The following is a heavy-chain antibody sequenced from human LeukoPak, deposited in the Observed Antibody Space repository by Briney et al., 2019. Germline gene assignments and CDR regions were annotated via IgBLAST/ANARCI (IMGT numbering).Heavy chain of an antibody. J-gene: IGHJ4*02. CDR2: INPSGGST. CDR3: ATTHISGYYRFDY. D-gene: IGHD3-22*01. V-gene: IGHV1-46*01. CDR1: GYTFTSYN. Sequence: GASVKVSCKASGYTFTSYNMHWVRQAPGQGLEWMGIINPSGGSTTYTQKFQGRVTMTRDTSTSTVYMELSSLRSEDTAMYYCATTHISGYYRFDYWGQGTLVTVSS.